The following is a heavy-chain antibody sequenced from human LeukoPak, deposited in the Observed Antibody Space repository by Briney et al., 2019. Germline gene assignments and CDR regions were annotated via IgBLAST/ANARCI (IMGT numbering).Heavy chain of an antibody. J-gene: IGHJ4*02. Sequence: GGSLRLSCAVSGFTFSSYGMHWVRQAPGKGLEWVAVISYDGSNKYYADSVKGRFTISRDNSKNTLYLQMNSLRAEDTAVYYCAILSGTNPMGVFDYWGQGTLVTVSS. D-gene: IGHD3-10*01. CDR2: ISYDGSNK. V-gene: IGHV3-30*03. CDR3: AILSGTNPMGVFDY. CDR1: GFTFSSYG.